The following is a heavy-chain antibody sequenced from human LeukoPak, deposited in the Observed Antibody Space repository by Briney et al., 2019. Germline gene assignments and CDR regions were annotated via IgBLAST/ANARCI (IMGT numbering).Heavy chain of an antibody. CDR2: IYSGGST. CDR1: GGSFSSGSYY. Sequence: PSETLSLTCTVSGGSFSSGSYYWSWIRQPPGKGLEWIGYIYSGGSTNYNPSLKSRVTISVDTSKNQFSLKLSSVTAADTAVYFCTREVVVTYYFDYWGQGTLVTVSS. J-gene: IGHJ4*02. V-gene: IGHV4-61*01. CDR3: TREVVVTYYFDY. D-gene: IGHD3-22*01.